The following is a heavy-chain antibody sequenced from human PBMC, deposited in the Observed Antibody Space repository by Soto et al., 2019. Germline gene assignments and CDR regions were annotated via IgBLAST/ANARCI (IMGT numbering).Heavy chain of an antibody. CDR1: GYIFSNYY. V-gene: IGHV1-46*01. Sequence: QVQLVQSGAEVKKPGASVKVSCKASGYIFSNYYMHWVRQAPRQGLEWVGIINPSGGTTSYAQMSQGRVALTSDTSTSTFYMELSSLRSEDTAVYYCARGDGRGSSGFYYYYGMDVWGQGTTVTVSS. CDR3: ARGDGRGSSGFYYYYGMDV. CDR2: INPSGGTT. D-gene: IGHD6-25*01. J-gene: IGHJ6*02.